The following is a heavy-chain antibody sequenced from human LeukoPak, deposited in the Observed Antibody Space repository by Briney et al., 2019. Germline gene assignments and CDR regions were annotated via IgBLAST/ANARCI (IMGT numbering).Heavy chain of an antibody. CDR3: VKDNEAGGSPFDR. J-gene: IGHJ4*02. Sequence: GGSLRLSCAASGFTFSSYAMHWVRQAPGKGLEWVAVISYDGSNKYYADSVKGRFTISRDNSKNTLYLQMSSLRAVDTAVYYCVKDNEAGGSPFDRWGQGTMVTVSS. CDR2: ISYDGSNK. V-gene: IGHV3-30*14. D-gene: IGHD1-1*01. CDR1: GFTFSSYA.